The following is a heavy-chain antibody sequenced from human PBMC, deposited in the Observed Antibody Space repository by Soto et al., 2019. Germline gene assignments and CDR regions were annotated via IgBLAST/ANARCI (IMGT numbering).Heavy chain of an antibody. CDR1: GGSVSSGSYY. J-gene: IGHJ4*02. V-gene: IGHV4-61*01. CDR3: AREYSSSSSFDY. CDR2: IYYSGST. D-gene: IGHD6-6*01. Sequence: LSLTCTVSGGSVSSGSYYWSWIRQPPGKGLEWIGYIYYSGSTNYNPSLKSRVTISVDTSKDQFSLKLSSVTAADTAVYYCAREYSSSSSFDYWGQGTLVTVSS.